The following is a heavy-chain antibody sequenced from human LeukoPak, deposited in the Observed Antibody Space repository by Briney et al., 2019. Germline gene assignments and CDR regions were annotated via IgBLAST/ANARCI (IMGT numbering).Heavy chain of an antibody. J-gene: IGHJ5*02. CDR2: INAGNGNT. CDR1: GYTFTSYA. V-gene: IGHV1-3*01. D-gene: IGHD3-10*01. Sequence: ASVKVSCKASGYTFTSYAMHWVRQAPGQRLEWMGWINAGNGNTKYSQKFQGRVTITRDTSASTAYMELSSLRSEDTAVYYCAREQLLWFGDWANWFDPWGQGTLVTVSS. CDR3: AREQLLWFGDWANWFDP.